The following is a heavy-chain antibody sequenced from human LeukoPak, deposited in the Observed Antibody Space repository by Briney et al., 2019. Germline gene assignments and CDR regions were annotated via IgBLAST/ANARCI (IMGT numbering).Heavy chain of an antibody. V-gene: IGHV3-74*03. D-gene: IGHD1-26*01. CDR1: GLTFSNYW. CDR2: INPDGSIR. Sequence: GGSLRLSCAASGLTFSNYWMHWVRQAPGKGLAWVTRINPDGSIRTYANSVQGRVTISRDTAKDTLFLQMNSLRAEDTAVYYCAREARVGGALQYWGQGTPVTVSS. J-gene: IGHJ4*02. CDR3: AREARVGGALQY.